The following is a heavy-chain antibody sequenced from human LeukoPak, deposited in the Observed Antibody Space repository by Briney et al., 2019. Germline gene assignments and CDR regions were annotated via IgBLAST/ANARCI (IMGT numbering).Heavy chain of an antibody. V-gene: IGHV4-59*01. Sequence: SETLSLTCTVSGGSISGYYWSWIRQPPGKRLEWIGYISYSGSTNYNPSLKTRVTISVDTSKNQFSLKLTSVTAADTAVYYCTRSLPAAMFSLDYWGQGTLVTVSS. D-gene: IGHD2-2*01. CDR3: TRSLPAAMFSLDY. CDR1: GGSISGYY. J-gene: IGHJ4*02. CDR2: ISYSGST.